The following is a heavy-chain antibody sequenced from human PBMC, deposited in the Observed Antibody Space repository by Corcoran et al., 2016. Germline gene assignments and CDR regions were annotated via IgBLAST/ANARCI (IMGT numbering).Heavy chain of an antibody. CDR1: GGTFSSYA. V-gene: IGHV1-69*01. D-gene: IGHD3-22*01. CDR2: IIPIFGTA. J-gene: IGHJ1*01. Sequence: QVQLVQSGAEVKKPGSSVKVSCKASGGTFSSYAISWVRQAPGQGLEWMGGIIPIFGTANYAQKFQGRVTITADESTSTAYMELSSLRSEDTAVYYCARWGYYYDSSGYYLDFHHWGQGTLVTVSS. CDR3: ARWGYYYDSSGYYLDFHH.